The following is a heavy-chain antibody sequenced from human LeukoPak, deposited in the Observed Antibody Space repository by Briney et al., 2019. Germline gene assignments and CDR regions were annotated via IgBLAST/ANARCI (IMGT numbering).Heavy chain of an antibody. Sequence: PGGSLRLSCAASGFTFSRYWMTWVRQAPGKGLEWVANIKQDGSEKYYVDSVKGRFTISRDNAKNLLYLQMNSLRGEDTAVYYWASPFRIVVDVWGRGTLVTVSS. CDR2: IKQDGSEK. D-gene: IGHD1-26*01. V-gene: IGHV3-7*01. CDR3: ASPFRIVVDV. CDR1: GFTFSRYW. J-gene: IGHJ2*01.